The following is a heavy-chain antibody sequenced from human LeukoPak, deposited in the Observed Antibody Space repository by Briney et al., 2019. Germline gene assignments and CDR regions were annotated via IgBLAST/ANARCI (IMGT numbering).Heavy chain of an antibody. CDR2: IYYSGST. D-gene: IGHD7-27*01. V-gene: IGHV4-59*01. J-gene: IGHJ4*02. CDR3: ARATLNWVLAYYFDY. CDR1: GGSISSYY. Sequence: PSETLSLTCTVSGGSISSYYWSWIRQPPGKGLEWIGYIYYSGSTNYNPSLKSRVTISVDTSKNQFSLKLSSVTAADTAVYYCARATLNWVLAYYFDYWGQGTLVTVSS.